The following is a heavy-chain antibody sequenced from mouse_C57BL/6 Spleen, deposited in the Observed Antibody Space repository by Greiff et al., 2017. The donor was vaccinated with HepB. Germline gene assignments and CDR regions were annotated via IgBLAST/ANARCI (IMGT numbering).Heavy chain of an antibody. CDR1: GYTFTSYW. J-gene: IGHJ1*03. D-gene: IGHD1-1*01. CDR3: AKPPYYGSSYGYFDV. V-gene: IGHV1-72*01. Sequence: QVHVKQPGAELVKPGASVKLSCKASGYTFTSYWMHWVKQRPGRGLEWIGRIDPNSGGTKYNEKFKSKATLTVDKPSSTAYMQLSSLTSEDSAVYYCAKPPYYGSSYGYFDVWGTGTTVTVSS. CDR2: IDPNSGGT.